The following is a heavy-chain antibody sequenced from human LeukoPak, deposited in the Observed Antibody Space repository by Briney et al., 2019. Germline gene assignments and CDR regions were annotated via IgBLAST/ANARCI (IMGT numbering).Heavy chain of an antibody. V-gene: IGHV3-23*01. J-gene: IGHJ5*02. CDR3: AKGRDSGWYAWFDP. Sequence: GGSLRLSCAASGFTFSIFAMSWVRQAPGKGLEWVSTITGSGATYYADSVKGRFTISRDNSKNMLYLQMNSLRAEDTALYFCAKGRDSGWYAWFDPWGQGNLVTVSS. CDR1: GFTFSIFA. CDR2: ITGSGAT. D-gene: IGHD6-19*01.